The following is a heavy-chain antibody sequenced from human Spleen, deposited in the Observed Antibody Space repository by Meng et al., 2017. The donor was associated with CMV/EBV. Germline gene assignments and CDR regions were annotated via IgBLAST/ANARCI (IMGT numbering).Heavy chain of an antibody. CDR1: GFTFSSYW. J-gene: IGHJ4*02. CDR2: IKPDGSQG. V-gene: IGHV3-7*01. D-gene: IGHD6-13*01. CDR3: TKNLVAAAGDY. Sequence: SWAASGFTFSSYWMTWVRQAPGKGLEWVANIKPDGSQGYYVDSVKGRFTISRDNAKSSLYLQMNNLRAEDTALYYCTKNLVAAAGDYWGQGTLVTVSS.